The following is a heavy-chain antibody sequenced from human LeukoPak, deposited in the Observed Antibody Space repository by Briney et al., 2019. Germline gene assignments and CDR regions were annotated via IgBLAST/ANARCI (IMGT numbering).Heavy chain of an antibody. J-gene: IGHJ4*02. Sequence: VASVKVSCKASGGTFSSYAISWVRQAPGQGLEWMGRIIPILGIANYAQKFQGRVTITTGESTSTAYMELSSLRSEDTAVYYCARAGELPRRNAFDIWGQGTLVTVSS. V-gene: IGHV1-69*04. D-gene: IGHD1-26*01. CDR2: IIPILGIA. CDR3: ARAGELPRRNAFDI. CDR1: GGTFSSYA.